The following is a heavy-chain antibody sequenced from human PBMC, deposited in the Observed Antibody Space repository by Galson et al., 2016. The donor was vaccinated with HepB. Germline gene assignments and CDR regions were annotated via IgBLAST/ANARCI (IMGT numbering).Heavy chain of an antibody. Sequence: SLRLSCAASGYTFRTYGMHWVRQAPGKGLEWVAVIWSDGSNTHYLDSVKGRFRISRDNSKNTLYLQMDRLRADDTGIYYCARDAGALWLGTFDRWGQGTLVTVSS. V-gene: IGHV3-33*01. CDR3: ARDAGALWLGTFDR. CDR1: GYTFRTYG. D-gene: IGHD6-19*01. CDR2: IWSDGSNT. J-gene: IGHJ5*02.